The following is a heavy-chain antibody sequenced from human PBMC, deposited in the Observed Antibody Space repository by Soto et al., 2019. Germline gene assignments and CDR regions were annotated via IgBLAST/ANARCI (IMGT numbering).Heavy chain of an antibody. Sequence: ASVKVSCKASGYTFTGYYMHWVRQAPGQGLEWMGWINPNSGGTNYAQKFQGWVTMTRDTSISTAYMELSRLRSDDTAVYYCTTDDYSSSSYCSDPGGQETRVTVS. J-gene: IGHJ5*02. CDR2: INPNSGGT. CDR1: GYTFTGYY. CDR3: TTDDYSSSSYCSDP. V-gene: IGHV1-2*04. D-gene: IGHD6-6*01.